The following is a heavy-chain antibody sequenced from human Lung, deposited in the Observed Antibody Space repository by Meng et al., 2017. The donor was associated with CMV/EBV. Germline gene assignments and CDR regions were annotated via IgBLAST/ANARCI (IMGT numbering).Heavy chain of an antibody. CDR2: ISGSGLTT. Sequence: GESLKISYAASGFTFSTYDMSWVRQAPGKGLEWVSGISGSGLTTYYADSVKGRFTISRDDSTNTLYLQMDSLRAEDTALYYCAKFPRHLYCSTTSCFLDYWGQGXLVTVSS. CDR1: GFTFSTYD. J-gene: IGHJ4*02. CDR3: AKFPRHLYCSTTSCFLDY. D-gene: IGHD2-2*01. V-gene: IGHV3-23*01.